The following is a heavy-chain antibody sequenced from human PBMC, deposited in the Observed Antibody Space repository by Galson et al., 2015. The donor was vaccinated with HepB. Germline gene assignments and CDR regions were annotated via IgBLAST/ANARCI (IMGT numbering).Heavy chain of an antibody. D-gene: IGHD4-23*01. CDR1: GFTFSGYA. J-gene: IGHJ1*01. CDR2: MSADGGYT. CDR3: AKELGGNAYKYIQH. Sequence: SLRLSCAASGFTFSGYAMSWVRQAPGKGLEWVSAMSADGGYTHHVDSRRFTVSRDNSENTLYLQMNSLGAEDTAVYYCAKELGGNAYKYIQHWGQGTLVTVSS. V-gene: IGHV3-23*01.